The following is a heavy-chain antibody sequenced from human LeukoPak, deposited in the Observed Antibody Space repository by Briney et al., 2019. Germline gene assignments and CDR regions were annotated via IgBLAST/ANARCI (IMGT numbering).Heavy chain of an antibody. CDR1: GFTFSSYG. Sequence: PGGSLRLSCAASGFTFSSYGMHWVRQAPGKGLEWVSYISSSSSTIYYADSVKGRFTISRDNAKNSLYLQMNSLRAEDTAVYYCARTPIAACRLCYFQHWGQGTLVTVSS. CDR3: ARTPIAACRLCYFQH. V-gene: IGHV3-48*04. D-gene: IGHD6-13*01. CDR2: ISSSSSTI. J-gene: IGHJ1*01.